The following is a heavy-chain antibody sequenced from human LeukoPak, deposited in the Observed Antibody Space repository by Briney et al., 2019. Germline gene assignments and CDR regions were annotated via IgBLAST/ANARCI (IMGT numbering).Heavy chain of an antibody. CDR2: ISGSGGST. J-gene: IGHJ4*02. Sequence: GGSLRLSCAASGFTLSSYAMSWVRQAPGKGLEWVSAISGSGGSTYYADSVKGRFTISRDNSKNTLYLQMNSLRAEDTAVYYCAKDLQWLVLLVSGFVYWGQGTLVTVSS. CDR1: GFTLSSYA. CDR3: AKDLQWLVLLVSGFVY. D-gene: IGHD6-19*01. V-gene: IGHV3-23*01.